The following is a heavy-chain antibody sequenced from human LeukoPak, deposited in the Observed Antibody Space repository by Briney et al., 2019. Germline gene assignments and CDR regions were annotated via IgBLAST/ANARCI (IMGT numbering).Heavy chain of an antibody. D-gene: IGHD3-10*01. J-gene: IGHJ5*02. CDR3: ARGPPGGRFDP. CDR2: IYYSGST. Sequence: SETLSLTCTVSNGSISSDYWTWIRQPPGKGLEWIGYIYYSGSTRYNPSLESRATISLDTSRNQFSLKLTSMTAADTAVYYCARGPPGGRFDPWGQGTLVTVSS. V-gene: IGHV4-59*01. CDR1: NGSISSDY.